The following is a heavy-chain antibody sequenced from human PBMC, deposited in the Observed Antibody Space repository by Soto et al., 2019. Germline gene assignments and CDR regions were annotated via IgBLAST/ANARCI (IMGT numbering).Heavy chain of an antibody. CDR3: AREYYDSSGYYLYYFDY. CDR2: IYHSGST. CDR1: GYSISSGYY. Sequence: PSETLSLTCAVSGYSISSGYYWGWIRQPPGKGLEWIGSIYHSGSTYYNPSLKSRVTISVDTSKNQFSLKLSSVTAADTAVYYCAREYYDSSGYYLYYFDYWGQGTLVTVSS. D-gene: IGHD3-22*01. V-gene: IGHV4-38-2*02. J-gene: IGHJ4*02.